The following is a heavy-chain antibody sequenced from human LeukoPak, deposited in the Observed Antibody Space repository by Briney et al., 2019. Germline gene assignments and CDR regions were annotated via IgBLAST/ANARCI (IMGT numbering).Heavy chain of an antibody. D-gene: IGHD1-14*01. Sequence: ASVKVSCKASGYTFTSYGISWVRQAPGQGLEWMGWISAYNGNTNYAQKLQGRVTMTTDTSTSTAYMELRSLGSDDTAVYYCAREGKIAGYYYYYYMDVWGKGTTVTVSS. CDR1: GYTFTSYG. CDR2: ISAYNGNT. J-gene: IGHJ6*03. CDR3: AREGKIAGYYYYYYMDV. V-gene: IGHV1-18*01.